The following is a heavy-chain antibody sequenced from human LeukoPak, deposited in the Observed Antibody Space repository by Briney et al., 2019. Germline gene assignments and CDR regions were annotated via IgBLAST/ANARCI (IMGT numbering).Heavy chain of an antibody. D-gene: IGHD3-16*01. CDR2: IYYSGST. CDR1: GGSISSSSYY. J-gene: IGHJ4*02. V-gene: IGHV4-39*01. CDR3: ARSYGEVVYFDY. Sequence: PSETLSLTCTVSGGSISSSSYYWGWIRQPPGKGLEWIGSIYYSGSTYYNPSLKSRVTISEDTSKNQFSLKLSSVTAADTAVYYCARSYGEVVYFDYWGQGTLVTVSS.